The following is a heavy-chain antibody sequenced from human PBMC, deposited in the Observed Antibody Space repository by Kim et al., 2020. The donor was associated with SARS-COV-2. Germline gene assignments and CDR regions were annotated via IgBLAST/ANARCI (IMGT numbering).Heavy chain of an antibody. D-gene: IGHD2-8*02. V-gene: IGHV3-21*01. CDR3: ASWVAVSRSGY. CDR2: YI. Sequence: YIYYADSVKGRFTISRDNAKNSLYLQMKSLRAEDTAVYYCASWVAVSRSGYWGQGTLVTVSS. J-gene: IGHJ4*02.